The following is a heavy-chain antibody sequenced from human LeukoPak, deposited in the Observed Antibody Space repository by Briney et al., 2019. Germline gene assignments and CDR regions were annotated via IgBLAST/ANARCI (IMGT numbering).Heavy chain of an antibody. V-gene: IGHV4-39*01. J-gene: IGHJ4*02. D-gene: IGHD5-12*01. CDR1: GVSISSSSYY. CDR3: TRVATYELDY. Sequence: SETLSLTCTVSGVSISSSSYYWGWIRQPPGKGLEWIGSIYYSGSTYYNPSLKSRVTISVDTSKNQFSLKLSSVTAADTAVYYCTRVATYELDYWGQGTLVTVSS. CDR2: IYYSGST.